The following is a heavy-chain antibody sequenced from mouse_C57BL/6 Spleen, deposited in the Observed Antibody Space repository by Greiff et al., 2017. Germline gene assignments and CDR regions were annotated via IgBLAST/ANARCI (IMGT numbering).Heavy chain of an antibody. V-gene: IGHV14-4*01. J-gene: IGHJ2*01. Sequence: VQLQQSGAELVRPGASVKLSCTASGFTFTDDYMHWVKQRPEQGLEWIGWIDPENGDTEYASKFQGKATITADTSSNTAYLQLSSLTSEDTAVYYCTTYSNYEGYWGQGTTLTVSS. CDR1: GFTFTDDY. CDR3: TTYSNYEGY. CDR2: IDPENGDT. D-gene: IGHD2-5*01.